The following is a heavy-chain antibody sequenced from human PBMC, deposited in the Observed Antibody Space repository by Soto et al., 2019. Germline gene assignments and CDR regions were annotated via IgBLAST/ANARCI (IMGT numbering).Heavy chain of an antibody. J-gene: IGHJ5*02. V-gene: IGHV4-34*01. CDR1: GGSFSGYY. CDR2: INHSGST. Sequence: SETLSLTCAVYGGSFSGYYWSWIRQPPGKGLEGIGEINHSGSTNYNPSLKSRVTISVDTSKNQFSLKLSSVTAADMAVYYCARSVTATVDWFEPWGQGTLVTVSS. D-gene: IGHD2-15*01. CDR3: ARSVTATVDWFEP.